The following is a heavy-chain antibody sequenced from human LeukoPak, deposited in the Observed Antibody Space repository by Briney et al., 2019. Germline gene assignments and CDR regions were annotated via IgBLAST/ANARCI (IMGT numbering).Heavy chain of an antibody. D-gene: IGHD2-2*01. CDR3: ARDRVVLGYCSSTSCFDAFDI. J-gene: IGHJ3*02. CDR1: GYTFTSYG. CDR2: ISAYNGNT. Sequence: ASVKVSCKASGYTFTSYGISWVRQAPGQGLEWMGWISAYNGNTNYAQKLQGRVTMTTDTSTRTAYMELRSLRSDDTAVYYCARDRVVLGYCSSTSCFDAFDIWGQGTMVTASS. V-gene: IGHV1-18*01.